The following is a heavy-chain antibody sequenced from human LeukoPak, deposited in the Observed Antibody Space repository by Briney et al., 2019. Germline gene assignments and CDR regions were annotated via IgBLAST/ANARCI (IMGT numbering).Heavy chain of an antibody. V-gene: IGHV3-21*01. J-gene: IGHJ4*02. Sequence: GGSLRLSCAASGFTFGSYGMNWVRQAPGKGLEWVPAISSSSSYIYYADSVKGRFTISRDNAKNSLYLQMNSLRAADTAVYYCAREAYYDSSGLDYWGQGTLVTVSS. CDR3: AREAYYDSSGLDY. CDR2: ISSSSSYI. CDR1: GFTFGSYG. D-gene: IGHD3-22*01.